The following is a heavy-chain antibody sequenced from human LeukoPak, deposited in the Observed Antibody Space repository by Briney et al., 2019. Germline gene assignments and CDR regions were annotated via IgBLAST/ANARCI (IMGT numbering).Heavy chain of an antibody. V-gene: IGHV3-9*01. CDR1: GFTFDDYA. D-gene: IGHD4-11*01. CDR3: AKEDYSDYPGNYGMDV. J-gene: IGHJ6*02. CDR2: ISWNSGSI. Sequence: PGRSLRLSCAASGFTFDDYAMHWVRQAPGKGLEWVSGISWNSGSIGYADSVKGRFTISRDNAKNSLYLQMNSLRAEDTALYYCAKEDYSDYPGNYGMDVWGQGTTVTVSS.